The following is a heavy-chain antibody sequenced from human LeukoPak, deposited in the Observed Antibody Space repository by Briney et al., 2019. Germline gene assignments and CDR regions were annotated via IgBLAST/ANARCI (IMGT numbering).Heavy chain of an antibody. CDR3: AKDMRTLDDFDY. J-gene: IGHJ4*02. CDR1: GFTFNNYG. Sequence: PGGSLRLSCAASGFTFNNYGLSWVRQAPGKGLEWVSGISGSGGNTYYADSVKGRFTISRDNSKKTRYLQMNSLRAEDTAIYYCAKDMRTLDDFDYWGQETLFTVSS. CDR2: ISGSGGNT. V-gene: IGHV3-23*01. D-gene: IGHD1-1*01.